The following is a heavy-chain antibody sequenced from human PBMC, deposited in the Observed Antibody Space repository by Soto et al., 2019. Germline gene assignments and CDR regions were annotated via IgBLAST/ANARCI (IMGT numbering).Heavy chain of an antibody. CDR2: INAGNGNA. Sequence: ASVKVSCKASGYTFTDYALHWVRQAPGQSLEWMGWINAGNGNAKYSQKVQGRVTITRDTSATTAYMELSSLKSEDTAIYYCAKDRITMVRGVLIMNYWGQGTLVTVSS. V-gene: IGHV1-3*01. J-gene: IGHJ4*02. CDR3: AKDRITMVRGVLIMNY. CDR1: GYTFTDYA. D-gene: IGHD3-10*01.